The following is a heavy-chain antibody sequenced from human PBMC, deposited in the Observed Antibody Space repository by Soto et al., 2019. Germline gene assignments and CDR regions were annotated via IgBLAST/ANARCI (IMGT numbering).Heavy chain of an antibody. V-gene: IGHV3-23*01. CDR3: ARDLSWGSNWYYYMDV. CDR1: GFTFSSYA. J-gene: IGHJ6*03. Sequence: GGSLRLSCAASGFTFSSYAMSWVRQAPGKGLEWVSAIIGSGGNTYHADSVKGRFTISRYNSKNTLYLQMNSLRAEDTAVYYCARDLSWGSNWYYYMDVWGKGTTVTVSS. CDR2: IIGSGGNT. D-gene: IGHD7-27*01.